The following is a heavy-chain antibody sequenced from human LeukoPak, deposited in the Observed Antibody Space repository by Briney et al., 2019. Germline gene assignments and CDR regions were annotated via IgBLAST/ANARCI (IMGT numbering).Heavy chain of an antibody. CDR1: GGSISSGDYY. Sequence: SQTLSLTCTVSGGSISSGDYYWSWIRQPPGKGLEWIGYIYYSGSTYYNPSLKSRVTISVDTSKNQFSLKLSSVTAADTAVYYCARDLYSYGYSVQDYWGQGTLVTVSS. V-gene: IGHV4-30-4*08. D-gene: IGHD5-18*01. J-gene: IGHJ4*02. CDR3: ARDLYSYGYSVQDY. CDR2: IYYSGST.